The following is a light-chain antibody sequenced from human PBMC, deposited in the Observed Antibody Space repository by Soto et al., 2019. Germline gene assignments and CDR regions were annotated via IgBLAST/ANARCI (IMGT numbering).Light chain of an antibody. CDR3: SSFTSTSTFV. V-gene: IGLV2-14*01. CDR1: SNDVGGYNY. CDR2: EVS. J-gene: IGLJ1*01. Sequence: QSALTQPASVSGSPGQSITMSCTGTSNDVGGYNYVSWFQQHPGKAPKLLIFEVSNRPSGVSHRFSGSKSGNTASLTISGLQAEDEADYYRSSFTSTSTFVFGSGTKVTVL.